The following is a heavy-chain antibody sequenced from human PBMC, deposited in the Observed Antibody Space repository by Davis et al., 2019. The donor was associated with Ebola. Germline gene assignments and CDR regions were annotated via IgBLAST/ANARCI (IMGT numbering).Heavy chain of an antibody. CDR3: ARDNRYCTSPNCPFSYGLDV. J-gene: IGHJ6*02. D-gene: IGHD2-2*01. CDR1: GLTFSRYW. Sequence: GGSLRLSCSASGLTFSRYWMSWVRQAPGKGLEWVASIKQDGSEKDYVDSVKGRFTIPRDNDKDSLFLQLNSLRAEDTAVYYCARDNRYCTSPNCPFSYGLDVWGHGTTVTVSS. V-gene: IGHV3-7*03. CDR2: IKQDGSEK.